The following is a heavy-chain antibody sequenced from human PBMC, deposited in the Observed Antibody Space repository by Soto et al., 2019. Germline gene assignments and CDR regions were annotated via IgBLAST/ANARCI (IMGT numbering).Heavy chain of an antibody. Sequence: NLPETLSLTCAVYGGSFSGYYWTWIRQPPGTGLEWIGEINHSGSTNYNPSLKSRVTISVDTSKNQFSLKLTSVTAEDTAVYYCARDYSSYGPFDYWGQGTLVTVSS. CDR1: GGSFSGYY. D-gene: IGHD5-18*01. CDR3: ARDYSSYGPFDY. J-gene: IGHJ4*02. V-gene: IGHV4-34*01. CDR2: INHSGST.